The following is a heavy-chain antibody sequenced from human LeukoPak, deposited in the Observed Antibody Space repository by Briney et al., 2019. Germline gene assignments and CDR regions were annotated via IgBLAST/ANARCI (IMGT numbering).Heavy chain of an antibody. J-gene: IGHJ6*04. CDR2: IYYSGST. V-gene: IGHV4-30-4*01. D-gene: IGHD3-10*01. CDR1: GGSISSGDYY. CDR3: ARDSGLWFGELYCYYGMDV. Sequence: PSETLSLTCTVSGGSISSGDYYWSWIRQPPGKGLEWIGYIYYSGSTYYNPSLKSRVNISVDTSKNQFSLKLSSVTAADTAVYYCARDSGLWFGELYCYYGMDVWGKGTTVTVSS.